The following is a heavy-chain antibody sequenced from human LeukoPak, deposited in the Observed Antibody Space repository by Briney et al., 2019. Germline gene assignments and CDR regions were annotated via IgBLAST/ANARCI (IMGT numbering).Heavy chain of an antibody. Sequence: ASVKVSCKASGYTFTSYYMHWVRQAPGQGLEWMGIINPSGGSTSYAQKFQGRVTMTRDTSTSTVYMELSSLRSEDTAVYYCPRGPLGRSSSWHYFDYWGQGTLVTVSS. V-gene: IGHV1-46*01. D-gene: IGHD6-13*01. CDR2: INPSGGST. CDR1: GYTFTSYY. CDR3: PRGPLGRSSSWHYFDY. J-gene: IGHJ4*02.